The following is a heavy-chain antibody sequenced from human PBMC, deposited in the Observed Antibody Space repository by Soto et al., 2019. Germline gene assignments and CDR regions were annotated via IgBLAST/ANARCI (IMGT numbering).Heavy chain of an antibody. CDR1: GFSFSSYT. V-gene: IGHV3-21*06. CDR2: ITNRGTHT. J-gene: IGHJ5*01. Sequence: GGSLRLSCTASGFSFSSYTMNWVRQAPGKGLQWVASITNRGTHTYSADSVKGRFTISRDNDKSSLYLQMNNLRAEDTATYYCTRAHEVAWFDSWGLGTLVTVSS. D-gene: IGHD2-15*01. CDR3: TRAHEVAWFDS.